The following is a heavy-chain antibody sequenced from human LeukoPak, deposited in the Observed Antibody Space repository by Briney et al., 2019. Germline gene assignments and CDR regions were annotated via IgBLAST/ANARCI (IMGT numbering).Heavy chain of an antibody. V-gene: IGHV1-2*02. D-gene: IGHD1-14*01. CDR3: ARVRPIAGTSSENWSDP. CDR1: GYTFTGYY. CDR2: INPNSGGT. J-gene: IGHJ5*02. Sequence: ASVKVSRKASGYTFTGYYMHWVRQAPGQGLEWMGWINPNSGGTNYAQKFQGRVTMTRDTSISTAYMELSRLRSDDTAVYYCARVRPIAGTSSENWSDPWGQGTLVTVSS.